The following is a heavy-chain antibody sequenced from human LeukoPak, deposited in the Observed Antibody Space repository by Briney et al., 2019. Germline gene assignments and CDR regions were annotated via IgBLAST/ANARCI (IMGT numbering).Heavy chain of an antibody. D-gene: IGHD3-16*01. V-gene: IGHV3-49*03. J-gene: IGHJ4*02. CDR3: TCGGAHSDGLGDYYDNDY. Sequence: PGGSLRLSCTASGFTFGDNGVSWFRQSPGQGLEWLGFIRSRGYGGTTEYAASVKGRFSISRDDSESIAYLQMNSLKTEDKGGYFCTCGGAHSDGLGDYYDNDYWGRGTLVTVSS. CDR1: GFTFGDNG. CDR2: IRSRGYGGTT.